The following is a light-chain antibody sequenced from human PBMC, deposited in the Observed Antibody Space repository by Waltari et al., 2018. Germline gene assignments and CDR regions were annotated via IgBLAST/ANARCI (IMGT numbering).Light chain of an antibody. Sequence: DVVITQSPLSLPVTLGQPASISCKSSQSLVHRDGNTHLNWFQQRPGQSPRRLIYRVSNRDSGVPDRFSGSGSGTDFTLKISRVEADDVGVYYCMQGTHWPYTFGQGTKLDIK. CDR3: MQGTHWPYT. CDR2: RVS. CDR1: QSLVHRDGNTH. J-gene: IGKJ2*01. V-gene: IGKV2-30*02.